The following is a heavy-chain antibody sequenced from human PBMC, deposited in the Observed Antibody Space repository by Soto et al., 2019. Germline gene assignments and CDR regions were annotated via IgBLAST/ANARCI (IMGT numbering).Heavy chain of an antibody. J-gene: IGHJ6*02. D-gene: IGHD3-16*01. CDR3: ARYGGAIGTDV. CDR2: INHSGST. V-gene: IGHV4-34*01. Sequence: PSETLSLTCAVYGGSFSGYYWSWIRQPPGKGLEWIGEINHSGSTNYNPSLKSRVTISVDTSKNQFSLKLSSVTAADTAVYYCARYGGAIGTDVWGQGTTVTVSS. CDR1: GGSFSGYY.